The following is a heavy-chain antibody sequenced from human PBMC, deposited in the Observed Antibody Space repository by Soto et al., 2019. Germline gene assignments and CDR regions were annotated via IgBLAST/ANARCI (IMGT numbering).Heavy chain of an antibody. D-gene: IGHD1-26*01. J-gene: IGHJ4*02. V-gene: IGHV3-74*01. CDR1: GFSFSSYW. Sequence: EVQLVESGGGLVQPGGSLRLSCAGSGFSFSSYWMHWVRQAPGKGLVWVSRINPDGTTTTYADSVEGRFTISRDTAKNTMYLHMTSLRADYTAVYYCLSGSYTAFVYWGQGTLVTVSS. CDR3: LSGSYTAFVY. CDR2: INPDGTTT.